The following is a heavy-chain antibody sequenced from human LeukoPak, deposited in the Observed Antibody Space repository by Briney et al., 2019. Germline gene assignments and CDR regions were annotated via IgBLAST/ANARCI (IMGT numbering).Heavy chain of an antibody. V-gene: IGHV3-30*04. CDR1: GFTLSTYS. CDR3: AKADIAATLPVW. D-gene: IGHD5-12*01. J-gene: IGHJ4*02. CDR2: ISYDGIDK. Sequence: PGGSLRLSCAASGFTLSTYSIYWVRQAPGKGLEWVTLISYDGIDKYYANSVKGRFTISRDSSKNTLDLQMNSLRAEDTAVYYCAKADIAATLPVWWGQGTLVTVSS.